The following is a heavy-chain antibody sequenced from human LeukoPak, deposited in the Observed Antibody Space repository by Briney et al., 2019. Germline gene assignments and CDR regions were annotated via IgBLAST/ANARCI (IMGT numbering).Heavy chain of an antibody. CDR2: IWYDGSNE. CDR1: GFTFSNYG. CDR3: ARDRYGSGSYYNLFDY. Sequence: QPGRSLSLSCAASGFTFSNYGMHWVRQAPGKGLEWVAVIWYDGSNEHYVDSVKGRFTISRDDSKNTLYLQMNSLRPEDTAMFYCARDRYGSGSYYNLFDYWGQGTLVTVSS. D-gene: IGHD3-10*01. V-gene: IGHV3-33*01. J-gene: IGHJ4*02.